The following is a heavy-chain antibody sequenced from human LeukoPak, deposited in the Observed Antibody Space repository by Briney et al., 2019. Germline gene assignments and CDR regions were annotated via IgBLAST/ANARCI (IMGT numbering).Heavy chain of an antibody. CDR3: ARESSSSWYGYGPTGWCDP. D-gene: IGHD6-13*01. V-gene: IGHV4-34*01. Sequence: SETLSLTCTVYGGSFSGYYWSWIRQPPGKGLEWIGEINHSGSTNYNPSLKSRVTISVDTSKNQFSLKLSSVTAADTAVYYCARESSSSWYGYGPTGWCDPWGQGTLVTVSS. CDR2: INHSGST. J-gene: IGHJ5*02. CDR1: GGSFSGYY.